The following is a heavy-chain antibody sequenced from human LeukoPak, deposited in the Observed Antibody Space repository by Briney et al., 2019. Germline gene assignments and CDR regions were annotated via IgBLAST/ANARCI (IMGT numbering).Heavy chain of an antibody. CDR1: RGSISSSPYY. J-gene: IGHJ4*02. CDR2: TYYSGST. Sequence: SETLSLTCTVSRGSISSSPYYWGWIRQPPGKGLEWIGSTYYSGSTYYNPSLKSRVTISVDTSKKQFSLKLSSVTAADTAVYFCARVGGSWQFDYWGQGTLVTVSS. V-gene: IGHV4-39*07. D-gene: IGHD1-26*01. CDR3: ARVGGSWQFDY.